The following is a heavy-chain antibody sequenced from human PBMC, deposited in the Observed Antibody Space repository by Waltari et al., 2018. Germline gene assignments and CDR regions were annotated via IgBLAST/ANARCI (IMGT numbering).Heavy chain of an antibody. J-gene: IGHJ4*02. Sequence: EVQLVESGGGLVQPGGSLRLSCAASGFTFSSYEMNWVGQAPGKGLEWVSYISSSGSTIYYADSVKGRFTISRDNAKNSLYLQMNSLRAEDTAVYYCARGKDYCSSTSCYFDYWGQGTLVTVSS. CDR1: GFTFSSYE. CDR3: ARGKDYCSSTSCYFDY. V-gene: IGHV3-48*03. CDR2: ISSSGSTI. D-gene: IGHD2-2*01.